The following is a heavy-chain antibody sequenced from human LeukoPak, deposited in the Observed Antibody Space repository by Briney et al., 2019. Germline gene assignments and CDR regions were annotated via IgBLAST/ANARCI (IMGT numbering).Heavy chain of an antibody. D-gene: IGHD2-2*01. V-gene: IGHV3-30-3*01. Sequence: PGRSLRLSCAASGFTFSSYAMHWVRQAPGKGLEWVAVISYDGSNKYYADSVKGRFTISRDNSKNTPYLQMNSLRAEDTAVYYCAREGRYCSSTSCYSLYAFDIWGQGTMVTVSS. CDR3: AREGRYCSSTSCYSLYAFDI. CDR1: GFTFSSYA. CDR2: ISYDGSNK. J-gene: IGHJ3*02.